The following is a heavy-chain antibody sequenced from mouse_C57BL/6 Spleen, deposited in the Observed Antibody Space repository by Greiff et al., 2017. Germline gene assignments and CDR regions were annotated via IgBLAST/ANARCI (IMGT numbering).Heavy chain of an antibody. D-gene: IGHD1-1*01. CDR1: GYSITSGYY. V-gene: IGHV3-6*01. Sequence: EVKLQESGPGLVKPSQSLSLTCSVTGYSITSGYYWNWIRQFPGNKLEWMGYISYDGSNNYNPSLKNRISITRDTSKNQFVLKLNSVTTEDTATYYCARGVYYGSRDYWGQGTTLTVSS. J-gene: IGHJ2*01. CDR2: ISYDGSN. CDR3: ARGVYYGSRDY.